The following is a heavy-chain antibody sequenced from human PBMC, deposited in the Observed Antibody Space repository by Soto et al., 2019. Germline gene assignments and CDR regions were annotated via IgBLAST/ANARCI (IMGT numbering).Heavy chain of an antibody. CDR3: ARIMLGSDNLKYFDY. CDR2: IRNKANSYST. V-gene: IGHV3-72*01. J-gene: IGHJ4*02. CDR1: GFTFSDHY. Sequence: EVQLVESGGGLVQPGGSLRLSCAASGFTFSDHYVDWVRQAPGKGLEWVARIRNKANSYSTEYAASAKGRFTITREDSKFLGYLQMSSLKTEDTVVYYCARIMLGSDNLKYFDYWGQRTLVTVSS. D-gene: IGHD3-10*02.